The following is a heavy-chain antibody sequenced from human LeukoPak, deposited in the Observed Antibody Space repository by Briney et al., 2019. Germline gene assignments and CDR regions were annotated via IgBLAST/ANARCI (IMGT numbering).Heavy chain of an antibody. CDR1: GFTFSSYV. CDR3: ARDGPNHRVAFLDAFDI. D-gene: IGHD1-14*01. V-gene: IGHV3-23*01. CDR2: ITGSSDST. J-gene: IGHJ3*02. Sequence: GGCLRLSCAGSGFTFSSYVMSWVRQGPGKELEWVAAITGSSDSTYHADSVKGRFTISRDNSKNTLYLQMNSLRAEDTAVYYCARDGPNHRVAFLDAFDIWGQGTMVTVSS.